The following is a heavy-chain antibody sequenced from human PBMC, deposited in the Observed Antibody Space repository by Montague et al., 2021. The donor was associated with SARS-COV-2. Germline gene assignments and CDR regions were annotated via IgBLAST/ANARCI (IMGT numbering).Heavy chain of an antibody. D-gene: IGHD3-9*01. Sequence: PALVKPTQTLPLTCTFSGFSLSTSGMCVSWIRQPPGKALEWLALIDWDDDKYYSTSLKTRLTISKDTSKNQVVLTMTNMDPVDTATYYCARIPYDILTGYYSGFDYWGQGTLVTVSS. CDR2: IDWDDDK. CDR1: GFSLSTSGMC. CDR3: ARIPYDILTGYYSGFDY. V-gene: IGHV2-70*01. J-gene: IGHJ4*02.